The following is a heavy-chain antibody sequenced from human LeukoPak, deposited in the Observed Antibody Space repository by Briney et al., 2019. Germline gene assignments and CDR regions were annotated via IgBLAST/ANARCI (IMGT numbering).Heavy chain of an antibody. J-gene: IGHJ4*02. Sequence: GGSLRLSCAASGFTFSSYWMHWVRQAPGKGLVWVSRINSDGSSTSYADSVKGRFTISRDNAKNTLYLQMNSLRAEDTAVYYGASEPNPFYCSSGSCYPDYWGQGTLVTVSS. CDR3: ASEPNPFYCSSGSCYPDY. V-gene: IGHV3-74*01. D-gene: IGHD2-15*01. CDR2: INSDGSST. CDR1: GFTFSSYW.